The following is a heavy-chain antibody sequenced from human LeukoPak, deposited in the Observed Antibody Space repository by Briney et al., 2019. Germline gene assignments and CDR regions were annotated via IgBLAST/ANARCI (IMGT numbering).Heavy chain of an antibody. V-gene: IGHV3-30*18. CDR3: AKDRYSSSWWYFDY. CDR2: ISYDGSNK. CDR1: GFTFSSYG. Sequence: GRSLRLSCAASGFTFSSYGMHWVRQAPGKGLEWVPVISYDGSNKYYADSVKGRFTISRDNSKNTLYLQMNSLRAEDTAVYYCAKDRYSSSWWYFDYWGQGTLVTVSS. D-gene: IGHD6-13*01. J-gene: IGHJ4*02.